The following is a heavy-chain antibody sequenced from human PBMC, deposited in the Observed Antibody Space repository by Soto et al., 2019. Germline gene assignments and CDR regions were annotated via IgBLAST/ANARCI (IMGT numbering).Heavy chain of an antibody. CDR3: GGGRSLAGKMCYFEY. Sequence: QVQLVQSGAEVKKPGASVKVSCKASGYTFTSYAMHWVRQAPGQRLEWMGWINAGNGNTKYSQKFQGRVTITRDTCGSTSYMGLRTLQSNDSAVNYRGGGRSLAGKMCYFEYCGKGTLLTVSS. CDR1: GYTFTSYA. J-gene: IGHJ4*02. V-gene: IGHV1-3*01. CDR2: INAGNGNT. D-gene: IGHD1-1*01.